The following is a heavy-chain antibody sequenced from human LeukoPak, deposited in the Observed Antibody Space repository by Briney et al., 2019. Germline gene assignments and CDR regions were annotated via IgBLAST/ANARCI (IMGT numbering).Heavy chain of an antibody. D-gene: IGHD2-2*01. CDR1: GGTFSSYA. CDR2: IIPIFGTA. CDR3: ARDTQYQLLDI. J-gene: IGHJ4*02. V-gene: IGHV1-69*13. Sequence: ASVKVSCKASGGTFSSYAISWVRQAAGQGLEWMGGIIPIFGTANYAQKFQGRVTITADESTSTAYMELSSLRSEDTAVYYCARDTQYQLLDIWGQGTLVTDSS.